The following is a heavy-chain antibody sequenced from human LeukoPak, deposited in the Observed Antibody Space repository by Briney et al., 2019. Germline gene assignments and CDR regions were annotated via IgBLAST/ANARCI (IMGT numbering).Heavy chain of an antibody. J-gene: IGHJ6*03. CDR1: GGSISSGSYY. D-gene: IGHD5-18*01. Sequence: SETLSLTCTVSGGSISSGSYYWSWIRQPAGKGLEWIGRIYTSGNTNYNPSLQSRVTISVDTSKNQFSLKLSSVTAADTAVYYCATNSYGHYQYYYYMDVWGKGTTVTISS. CDR2: IYTSGNT. V-gene: IGHV4-61*02. CDR3: ATNSYGHYQYYYYMDV.